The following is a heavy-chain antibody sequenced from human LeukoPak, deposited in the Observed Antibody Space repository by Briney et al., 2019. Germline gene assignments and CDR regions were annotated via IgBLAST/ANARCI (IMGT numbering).Heavy chain of an antibody. Sequence: GGSLRLSCAASGFTFSNYGMHWVRQAPGKGLEWVAVISSDGGTKYYADSVKGRFTISRDNSKNTLYLQMNSLRAEDTAVYYCATPPTVTRNYWGQGTLVTVSS. V-gene: IGHV3-30*03. CDR1: GFTFSNYG. J-gene: IGHJ4*02. D-gene: IGHD4-11*01. CDR3: ATPPTVTRNY. CDR2: ISSDGGTK.